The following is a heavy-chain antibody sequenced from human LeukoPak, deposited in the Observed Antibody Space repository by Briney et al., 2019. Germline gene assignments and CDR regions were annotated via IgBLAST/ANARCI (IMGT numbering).Heavy chain of an antibody. J-gene: IGHJ4*02. V-gene: IGHV3-49*04. D-gene: IGHD3-22*01. CDR1: GFTFSSYA. CDR3: TREGTYGYYYFDDY. CDR2: IRSKAYGGTT. Sequence: GGXLRLSCAASGFTFSSYAMSWVRQAPGKGLEWVGFIRSKAYGGTTEYAASVKGRFTISRDDSKSIAYLQMNSLKTEDTAVYYCTREGTYGYYYFDDYWGQGTLVTVSS.